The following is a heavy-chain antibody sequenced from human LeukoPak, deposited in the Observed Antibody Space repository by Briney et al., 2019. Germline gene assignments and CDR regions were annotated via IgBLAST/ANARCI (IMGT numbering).Heavy chain of an antibody. D-gene: IGHD6-19*01. CDR3: ARVRIAVAGSHYYMDV. CDR1: GGSISSYY. CDR2: IYTSGST. Sequence: PSETLSLTCPVSGGSISSYYWSWIRQPAGKGLEWIGRIYTSGSTNYNPSLKSRVTMSVDTSKNQFSLKLSSVTAADTAVYYCARVRIAVAGSHYYMDVWGKGTTVTVSS. J-gene: IGHJ6*03. V-gene: IGHV4-4*07.